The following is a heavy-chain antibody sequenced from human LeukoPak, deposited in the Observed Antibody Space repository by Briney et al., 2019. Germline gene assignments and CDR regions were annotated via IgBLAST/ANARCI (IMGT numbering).Heavy chain of an antibody. CDR2: ISGSGGST. V-gene: IGHV3-23*01. CDR1: GFTFSSYA. CDR3: ATHGTVTTFYYYYYYMDV. Sequence: TGGSLRLSCAASGFTFSSYAMSWVRQAPGKGLEWVSAISGSGGSTYYADSVKGRFTISRDNSKNTLYLQMNSLRAEDTAVYSCATHGTVTTFYYYYYYMDVWGKGTTVTVSS. J-gene: IGHJ6*03. D-gene: IGHD4-17*01.